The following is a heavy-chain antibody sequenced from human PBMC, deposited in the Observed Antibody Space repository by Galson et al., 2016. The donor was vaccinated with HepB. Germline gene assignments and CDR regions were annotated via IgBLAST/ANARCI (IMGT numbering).Heavy chain of an antibody. CDR3: ARSVMTSLLTPPDPLDY. Sequence: SVKVSCKASGGTFRDYPINWVRQAPGQGLEWMGGIIPIFPRPNYAQTFQGRLTITVDESTSTVYMELRSLRSEDAAVYFCARSVMTSLLTPPDPLDYWGRGTLVTVSS. D-gene: IGHD4-23*01. J-gene: IGHJ4*02. CDR1: GGTFRDYP. V-gene: IGHV1-69*13. CDR2: IIPIFPRP.